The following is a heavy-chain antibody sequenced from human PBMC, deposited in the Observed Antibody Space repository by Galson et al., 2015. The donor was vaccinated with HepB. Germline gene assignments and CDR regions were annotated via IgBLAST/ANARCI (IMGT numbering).Heavy chain of an antibody. CDR2: INTNTGNP. J-gene: IGHJ2*01. CDR3: ARDLIGRDFDL. CDR1: GYSFIGYA. Sequence: SVKVSCKASGYSFIGYAINWVRQAPGQGLEWMGWINTNTGNPTYAQGLTGRFVFSLDTSVSTAYLQISSLKAEDTAVYYCARDLIGRDFDLWGRGTLVTVSS. V-gene: IGHV7-4-1*02.